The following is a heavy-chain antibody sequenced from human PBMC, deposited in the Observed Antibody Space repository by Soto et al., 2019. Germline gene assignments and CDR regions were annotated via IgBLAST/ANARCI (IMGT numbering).Heavy chain of an antibody. Sequence: TGGSLRLSCAASGFTFSSYSMNWVRQAPGKGLEWVSSISSSSSYIYYADSVKGRFTISRDNAKNSLYLQMNSLRAEDTAVYYCARDEYCSGGSCYFFDYGNYMDVWGQGTTVTVSS. J-gene: IGHJ6*02. V-gene: IGHV3-21*01. CDR3: ARDEYCSGGSCYFFDYGNYMDV. D-gene: IGHD2-15*01. CDR1: GFTFSSYS. CDR2: ISSSSSYI.